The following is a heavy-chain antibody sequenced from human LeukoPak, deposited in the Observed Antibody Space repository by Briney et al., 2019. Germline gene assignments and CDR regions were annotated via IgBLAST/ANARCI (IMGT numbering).Heavy chain of an antibody. J-gene: IGHJ3*02. V-gene: IGHV1-18*01. D-gene: IGHD1-14*01. Sequence: GAPVKVSCKASGYTFTNYGITWVRQAPGQGLEWMGWISAYNGSTNYAQKLQGRVTMTTDTSTSTAYMELRSLRSDDTAVYYCARDNPREAFDIWGQGTMVTVSS. CDR1: GYTFTNYG. CDR2: ISAYNGST. CDR3: ARDNPREAFDI.